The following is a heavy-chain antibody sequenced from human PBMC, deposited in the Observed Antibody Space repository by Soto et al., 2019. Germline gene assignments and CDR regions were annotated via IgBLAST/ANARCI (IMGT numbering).Heavy chain of an antibody. Sequence: SETLSLTCTVSGGSINSYYWSWIRQPPGKGLEWIGYIYSTETTKYNPSLKSRVTISVDTSKNQFSLKLSSVTAADTAVYYCAATVVAATRWFDPWGQGTLVTVSS. J-gene: IGHJ5*02. V-gene: IGHV4-59*08. CDR1: GGSINSYY. CDR2: IYSTETT. D-gene: IGHD2-15*01. CDR3: AATVVAATRWFDP.